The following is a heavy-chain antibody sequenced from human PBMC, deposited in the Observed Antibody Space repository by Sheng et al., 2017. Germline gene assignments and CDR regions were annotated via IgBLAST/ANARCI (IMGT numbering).Heavy chain of an antibody. D-gene: IGHD3-9*01. Sequence: EVQLVESGGGLVQPGGSLRLSCAASGFTFSSYWMSWVRQAPGKGLEWVANIKQDGSEKYYVDSVKGRFTISRDNAKNSLYLQMNSLRAEDTAVYYCARVKGEYYDILTGYYNYYFDYWGQGTLVTVSS. V-gene: IGHV3-7*01. CDR2: IKQDGSEK. CDR3: ARVKGEYYDILTGYYNYYFDY. CDR1: GFTFSSYW. J-gene: IGHJ4*02.